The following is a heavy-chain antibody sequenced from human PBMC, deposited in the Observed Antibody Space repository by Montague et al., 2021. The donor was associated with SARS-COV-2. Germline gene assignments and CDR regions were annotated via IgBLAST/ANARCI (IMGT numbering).Heavy chain of an antibody. CDR1: GNSLSNSRYF. J-gene: IGHJ4*02. CDR2: FYFGGKF. Sequence: SETLSLTCSVSGNSLSNSRYFWGWIRQPPRKGLEWIGSFYFGGKFLYNSSLESRVTISVDTSKNQFSLQLSSVTASDTAVYYCARHSGGSVVAGLDYWGQGILVTVSS. V-gene: IGHV4-39*01. CDR3: ARHSGGSVVAGLDY. D-gene: IGHD6-19*01.